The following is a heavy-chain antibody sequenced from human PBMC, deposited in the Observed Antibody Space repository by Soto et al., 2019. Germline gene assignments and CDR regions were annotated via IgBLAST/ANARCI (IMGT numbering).Heavy chain of an antibody. CDR2: IKQDGSEK. CDR1: GFTFSSYW. Sequence: PGGSLRLSCAASGFTFSSYWMSWVRQAPGKGLEWVANIKQDGSEKYYVDSVKGRFTISRDNAKNSLYLQMNSLRAEDTAVYYCARLYYDFWSGFQYYYYMDVWGKGTTVTVSS. CDR3: ARLYYDFWSGFQYYYYMDV. V-gene: IGHV3-7*01. J-gene: IGHJ6*03. D-gene: IGHD3-3*01.